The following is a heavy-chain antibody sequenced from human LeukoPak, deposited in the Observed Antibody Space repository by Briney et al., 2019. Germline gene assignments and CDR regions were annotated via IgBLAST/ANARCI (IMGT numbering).Heavy chain of an antibody. D-gene: IGHD3-3*01. V-gene: IGHV4-39*01. CDR3: ARSYYDFWSGSSVAGAFDI. CDR1: GGSISSSSYY. CDR2: IYYSGST. Sequence: SETLSLTCTVSGGSISSSSYYWGWIRQPPGKGLEWIGSIYYSGSTYYNPSLKSRVTISVDTSKNQFSLKLSSVTAADTAVYYCARSYYDFWSGSSVAGAFDIWGQGTMVTVSS. J-gene: IGHJ3*02.